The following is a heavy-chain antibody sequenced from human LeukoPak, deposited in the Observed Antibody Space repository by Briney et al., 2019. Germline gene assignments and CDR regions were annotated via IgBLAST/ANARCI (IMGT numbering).Heavy chain of an antibody. CDR3: AREFGRGRYSSSWYGGVFYFDY. CDR1: GGSISSYY. D-gene: IGHD6-13*01. J-gene: IGHJ4*02. Sequence: PSETLSLTCTVSGGSISSYYWSWIRQPAGKGLEWIGRLYTSGSTNYIPSLKSRVTISVDKSKNQFSLKLSSVTAADTAVYYCAREFGRGRYSSSWYGGVFYFDYWGQGTLVTVSS. V-gene: IGHV4-4*07. CDR2: LYTSGST.